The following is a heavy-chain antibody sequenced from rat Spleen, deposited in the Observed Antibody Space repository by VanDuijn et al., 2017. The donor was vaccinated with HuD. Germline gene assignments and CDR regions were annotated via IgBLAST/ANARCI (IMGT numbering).Heavy chain of an antibody. CDR1: GFTFSSFA. CDR3: AKDALYDGYYQGYYFDY. J-gene: IGHJ2*01. Sequence: EVQLVESGGGLVQPGRSLKLSCAASGFTFSSFAMAWVRQAPKKGLEWIATITSGGSNTYYPDSVKGRFTISRDNAKSTLYLQMDSLRSEDTATYYCAKDALYDGYYQGYYFDYWGQGVMVTVSS. D-gene: IGHD1-12*03. V-gene: IGHV5-29*01. CDR2: ITSGGSNT.